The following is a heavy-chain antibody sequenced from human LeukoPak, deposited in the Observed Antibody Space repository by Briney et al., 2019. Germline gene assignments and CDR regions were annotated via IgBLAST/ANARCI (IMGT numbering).Heavy chain of an antibody. CDR2: MNPNSGNT. Sequence: ASVKVSCKASGYTFTSYDINWVRQATGQGLEWMGWMNPNSGNTGYAQKFQGRVTMTRNTSISTAYMELSSLRSEDTAVYYCARGYCSSTSCQGDFGENLDDYWGQGTLVTVSS. D-gene: IGHD2-2*01. J-gene: IGHJ4*02. CDR1: GYTFTSYD. V-gene: IGHV1-8*01. CDR3: ARGYCSSTSCQGDFGENLDDY.